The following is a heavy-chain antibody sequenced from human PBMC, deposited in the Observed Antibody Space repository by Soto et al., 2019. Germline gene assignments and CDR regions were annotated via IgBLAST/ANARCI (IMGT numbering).Heavy chain of an antibody. CDR3: ARVGACSSTSCYREFDP. CDR1: GGSISSGGYY. V-gene: IGHV4-31*03. J-gene: IGHJ5*02. CDR2: IYYSGST. Sequence: QMQLQESGPGLVKPSQTLSLTCTVSGGSISSGGYYWSWIRQHPGKGLEWIGYIYYSGSTYYNPSLKSRVTISVDTSKNQFSLKLSSVTAADTAVYYCARVGACSSTSCYREFDPWGQGTLVTVSS. D-gene: IGHD2-2*02.